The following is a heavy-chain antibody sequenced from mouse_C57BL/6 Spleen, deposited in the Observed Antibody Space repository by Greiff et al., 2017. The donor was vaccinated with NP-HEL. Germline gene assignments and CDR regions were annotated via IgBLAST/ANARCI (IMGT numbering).Heavy chain of an antibody. CDR2: IDPETGGT. D-gene: IGHD1-1*01. CDR1: GYTFTDYE. Sequence: QVQLKESGAELVRPGASVTLSCKASGYTFTDYEMHWVKQTPVHGLEWIGAIDPETGGTAYNQKFKGKAILTADKSSSTAYMELRSLTSEDSAVYYCTRLGTTVVGGDYWGQGTTLTVSS. V-gene: IGHV1-15*01. J-gene: IGHJ2*01. CDR3: TRLGTTVVGGDY.